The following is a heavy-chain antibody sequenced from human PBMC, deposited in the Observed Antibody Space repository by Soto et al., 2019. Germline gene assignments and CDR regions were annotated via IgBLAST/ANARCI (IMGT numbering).Heavy chain of an antibody. CDR1: GYTFTSYA. J-gene: IGHJ6*02. CDR3: AANYGSGSYYNPYGMDV. Sequence: ASVKVSCKASGYTFTSYAMHWVRQAPGQRLEWMGWINAGNGNTKYSQKFQGRVTITRDTSASTAYMELSSLRSEDTAVYYCAANYGSGSYYNPYGMDVWGQGTTVTVSS. D-gene: IGHD3-10*01. CDR2: INAGNGNT. V-gene: IGHV1-3*01.